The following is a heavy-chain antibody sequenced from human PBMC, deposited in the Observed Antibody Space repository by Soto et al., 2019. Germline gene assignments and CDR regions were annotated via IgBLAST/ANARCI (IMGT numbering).Heavy chain of an antibody. CDR1: GLTLSSYA. V-gene: IGHV3-48*03. CDR2: ISGSGSAI. J-gene: IGHJ5*02. Sequence: EVQLVESGGGWVQPGGSLRLSCAGSGLTLSSYAMNWVRKAPGKGLVWVSYISGSGSAIYYADSVRGRFTISRDNAKNSLYLQMNSLRAEDTAVYYCARDLAAAGTGWFDPWGQGTLVTVSS. CDR3: ARDLAAAGTGWFDP. D-gene: IGHD6-13*01.